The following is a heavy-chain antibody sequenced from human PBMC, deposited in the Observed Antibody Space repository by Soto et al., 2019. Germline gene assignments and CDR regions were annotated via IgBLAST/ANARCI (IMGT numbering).Heavy chain of an antibody. J-gene: IGHJ3*02. CDR3: ARSMTLLRLVTRCDAFDI. V-gene: IGHV3-11*06. CDR2: ISSSSSYT. CDR1: GFTFSDYY. D-gene: IGHD2-21*02. Sequence: GGSLRLSXAASGFTFSDYYMSWIRQAPGKGLEWVSYISSSSSYTNYADSVKGRFTISRDNAKNSLYLQMNSLRAEDTAVYYCARSMTLLRLVTRCDAFDIWGQGTMVTVSS.